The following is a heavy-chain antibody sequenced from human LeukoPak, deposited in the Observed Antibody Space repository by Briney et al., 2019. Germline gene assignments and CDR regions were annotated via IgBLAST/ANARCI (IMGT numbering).Heavy chain of an antibody. CDR2: VSYDGSDK. V-gene: IGHV3-30*12. Sequence: GRSLRLSCAASGFTFSSYGMHWVRQSPGKGLKWVGVVSYDGSDKYYADSVEGRFTISRDISKNTLYLEMNSLRAEDTAVYYCARGPYYGSGTLNYWGQGTLVTVSS. J-gene: IGHJ4*02. CDR1: GFTFSSYG. CDR3: ARGPYYGSGTLNY. D-gene: IGHD3-10*01.